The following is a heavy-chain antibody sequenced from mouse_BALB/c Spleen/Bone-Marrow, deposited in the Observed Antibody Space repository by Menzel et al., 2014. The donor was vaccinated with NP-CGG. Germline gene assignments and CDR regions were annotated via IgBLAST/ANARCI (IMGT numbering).Heavy chain of an antibody. D-gene: IGHD2-4*01. J-gene: IGHJ1*01. CDR1: GFTFSTYA. CDR3: SRLRMITTYFDV. CDR2: ISSSGSYT. V-gene: IGHV5-9-1*01. Sequence: EVMLVESGGGLAKPGGSLQLSCAASGFTFSTYAMSWVRQTPEKRLEWVATISSSGSYTYYPDSVKGRSTISRDNAKNTLYLQMSSLRSEDTAMFYCSRLRMITTYFDVWDAGTTVTVSS.